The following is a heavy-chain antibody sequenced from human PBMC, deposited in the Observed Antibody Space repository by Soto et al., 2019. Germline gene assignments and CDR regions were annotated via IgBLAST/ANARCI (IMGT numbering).Heavy chain of an antibody. CDR1: GFTFSSYD. V-gene: IGHV3-13*04. Sequence: EVQLVESGGGLVQPGGSLRLSCAASGFTFSSYDMHWVRQATGKGLEWVSAIGTAGDTYSLGSVKGRFNISRENAKNSLYLQMNSLRAGDTAVYYCARGRVAGDFDSWGQGTLVTVSS. CDR2: IGTAGDT. J-gene: IGHJ4*02. D-gene: IGHD6-19*01. CDR3: ARGRVAGDFDS.